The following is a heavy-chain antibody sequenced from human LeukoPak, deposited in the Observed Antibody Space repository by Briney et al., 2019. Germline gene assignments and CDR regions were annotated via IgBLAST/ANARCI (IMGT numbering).Heavy chain of an antibody. D-gene: IGHD3-22*01. CDR1: GYTFTSYG. CDR3: ASAYDSSGYYYY. V-gene: IGHV1-18*01. Sequence: ASVKVSCKASGYTFTSYGISWVRQAPGQGLEWMGWISAYNGNTNYAQKLQGRVTMTTGTSTSTAYMELRSLRSDDTAVYYCASAYDSSGYYYYWGQGTLVTVSS. J-gene: IGHJ4*02. CDR2: ISAYNGNT.